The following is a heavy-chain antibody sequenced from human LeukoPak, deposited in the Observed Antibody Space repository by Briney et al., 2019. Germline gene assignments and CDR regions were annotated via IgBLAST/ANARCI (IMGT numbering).Heavy chain of an antibody. V-gene: IGHV4-59*08. D-gene: IGHD6-19*01. J-gene: IGHJ4*02. CDR3: ARQYSSGSKLGYDY. CDR1: GGSISSYY. CDR2: IYYSGST. Sequence: SETLSLTCTVSGGSISSYYWSWIRQPPGKGPEWIGYIYYSGSTNYNPSLKSRVTISVDTSKNQFSLKLSSVTAADTAVYYCARQYSSGSKLGYDYWGQGTLVTVSS.